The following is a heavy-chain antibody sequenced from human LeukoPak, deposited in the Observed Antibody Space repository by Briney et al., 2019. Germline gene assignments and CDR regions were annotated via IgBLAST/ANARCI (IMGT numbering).Heavy chain of an antibody. Sequence: GASVKVSCTASEYTFTAYYLHGVRQAPGQGLEWMGWINPNNGGTHFGQSFQGRVTVTRDTSISTAYMDLSGLRSDDTAVYYCAREHPAGNYLRDPYPFYYWGQGTLVTVSS. CDR3: AREHPAGNYLRDPYPFYY. V-gene: IGHV1-2*02. D-gene: IGHD3-10*01. J-gene: IGHJ4*02. CDR1: EYTFTAYY. CDR2: INPNNGGT.